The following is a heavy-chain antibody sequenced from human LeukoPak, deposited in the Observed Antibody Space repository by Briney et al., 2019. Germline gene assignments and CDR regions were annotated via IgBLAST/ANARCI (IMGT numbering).Heavy chain of an antibody. D-gene: IGHD1-26*01. CDR3: ARAPLYSGSYWGAFDI. CDR1: GGSISSYY. Sequence: SETLSLTCTVSGGSISSYYWSWIRQPPGKGLEWIGYIYHSGSTNYNPSLKSRVTISVDTSKNQFSLKLSSVTAADTAVYYCARAPLYSGSYWGAFDIWGQGTMVTVSS. J-gene: IGHJ3*02. V-gene: IGHV4-59*01. CDR2: IYHSGST.